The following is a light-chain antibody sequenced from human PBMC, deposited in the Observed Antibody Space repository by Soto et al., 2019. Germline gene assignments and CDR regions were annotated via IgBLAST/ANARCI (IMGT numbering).Light chain of an antibody. CDR3: QSYDSSLIVSKV. CDR2: ANS. Sequence: QSVLTQPPSVSGAPGQRVTISCSGSSSNIGAGYDVQWYRQFPGTAPKLIIYANSDRPSGVPDRFSGSKSGTSASLAITGLQAVDEADYYCQSYDSSLIVSKVFGTGTKV. V-gene: IGLV1-40*01. J-gene: IGLJ1*01. CDR1: SSNIGAGYD.